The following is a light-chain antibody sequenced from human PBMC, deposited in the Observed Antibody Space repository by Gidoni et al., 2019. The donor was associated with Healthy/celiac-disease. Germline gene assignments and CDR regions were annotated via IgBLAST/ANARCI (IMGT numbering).Light chain of an antibody. J-gene: IGLJ1*01. CDR2: EVS. CDR1: SSDVGSYNL. CDR3: CSYAGSSTFAYV. V-gene: IGLV2-23*02. Sequence: QSALTQPASVSGSPGQSITISCTGTSSDVGSYNLVPGYQQHPGKAPKLMIYEVSKRPSGVSNRFSGSKSGNTASLTISGLQAEDEADYYCCSYAGSSTFAYVFGTGTKVTVL.